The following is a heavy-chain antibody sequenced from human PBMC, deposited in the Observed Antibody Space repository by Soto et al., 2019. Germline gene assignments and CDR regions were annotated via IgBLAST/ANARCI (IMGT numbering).Heavy chain of an antibody. Sequence: GSLRLSCAASVFTVSGFDMSWVRQGPGQGLEWVSDISNSGGTTDYADSVKGRFTISRDDAKNSVYLQMSILRPEDMAVYKCVREGHYYFDYWGQGALVTVSS. V-gene: IGHV3-48*03. CDR1: VFTVSGFD. CDR2: ISNSGGTT. J-gene: IGHJ4*02. CDR3: VREGHYYFDY.